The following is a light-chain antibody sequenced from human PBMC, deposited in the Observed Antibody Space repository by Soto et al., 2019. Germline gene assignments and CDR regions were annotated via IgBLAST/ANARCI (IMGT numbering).Light chain of an antibody. J-gene: IGKJ1*01. CDR1: QSVSSN. Sequence: EIVMTQSPATLSVAPGERARLSCRANQSVSSNLAWYQQKPGQAPRLLIYGASTRATGIPARFSGSGSGTEFTLTISSLQSEDFAVYYCQHYNNRPPWTFGQGTKVDIK. CDR2: GAS. V-gene: IGKV3-15*01. CDR3: QHYNNRPPWT.